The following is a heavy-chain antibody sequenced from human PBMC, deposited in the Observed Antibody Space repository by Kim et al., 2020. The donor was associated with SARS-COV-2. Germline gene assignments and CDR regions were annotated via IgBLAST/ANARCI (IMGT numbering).Heavy chain of an antibody. V-gene: IGHV3-21*01. D-gene: IGHD6-13*01. CDR3: ARDGKGGSSWPYYYYYGMDV. J-gene: IGHJ6*02. Sequence: GGSLRLSCAASGFTFSSYSMNWVRQAPGKGLEWVSSISSSSSYIYYADSVKGRFTISRDNAKNSLYLQMNSLRAEDTAVYYCARDGKGGSSWPYYYYYGMDVWGQGTTVTVSS. CDR2: ISSSSSYI. CDR1: GFTFSSYS.